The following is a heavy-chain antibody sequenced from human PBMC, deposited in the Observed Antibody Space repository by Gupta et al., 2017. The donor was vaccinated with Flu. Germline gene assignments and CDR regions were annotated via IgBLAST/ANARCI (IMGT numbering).Heavy chain of an antibody. CDR2: INHSGNT. CDR3: ARVSGIVVVTVNHAFDI. J-gene: IGHJ3*02. Sequence: QVQLQQWGAGLLKPSETLSLTCAVYGGSFSGYYWSWIRQPPGKGLEWIGEINHSGNTNHNPSLKSRVTISVDTSKNQFSLKLSSVTAADTAVYYCARVSGIVVVTVNHAFDIWGQGTMVTVSS. V-gene: IGHV4-34*01. CDR1: GGSFSGYY. D-gene: IGHD2-21*02.